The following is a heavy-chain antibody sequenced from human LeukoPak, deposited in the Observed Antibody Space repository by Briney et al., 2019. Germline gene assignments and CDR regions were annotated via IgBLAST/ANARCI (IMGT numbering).Heavy chain of an antibody. CDR3: AKESGYYHY. J-gene: IGHJ4*02. V-gene: IGHV3-53*01. D-gene: IGHD3-3*01. CDR1: GFSLTNNY. Sequence: GGSLRLSCAASGFSLTNNYVKWVRQAPGKGLEWVSIIYGGGDTSYADSVKGRFTISRDNSKNTVYLQMNSLRVEDTAVYYCAKESGYYHYWGQGTQVTVSS. CDR2: IYGGGDT.